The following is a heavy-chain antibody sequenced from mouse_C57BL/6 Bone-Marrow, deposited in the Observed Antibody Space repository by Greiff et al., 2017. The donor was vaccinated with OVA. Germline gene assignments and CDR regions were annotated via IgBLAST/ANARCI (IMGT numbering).Heavy chain of an antibody. J-gene: IGHJ2*01. CDR2: IDPSDSET. D-gene: IGHD1-1*01. V-gene: IGHV1-52*01. CDR1: GYTFTSYW. CDR3: ARRGYYYYFDY. Sequence: VQLQQPGAELVRPGSSVKLSCKASGYTFTSYWMHWVKQRPIQGLEWIGNIDPSDSETHYNQKFKDKATLTVDKSSSTAYMQLSSLTSEDSAVYYCARRGYYYYFDYWGQGTTLTVSS.